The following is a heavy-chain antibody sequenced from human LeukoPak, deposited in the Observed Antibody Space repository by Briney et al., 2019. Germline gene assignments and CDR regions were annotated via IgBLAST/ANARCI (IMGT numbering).Heavy chain of an antibody. V-gene: IGHV3-11*01. CDR2: ISSSGSTI. CDR1: GFTFSDYY. Sequence: PGGSLRLSCAASGFTFSDYYMSWIRQAPGKGQEWVSYISSSGSTIYYADSVKGRFTISRDNAKNSLYLRMNSLRAEDTAVYYCARSVYGAYSSSWYGAFDIWGQGTMVTVSS. J-gene: IGHJ3*02. CDR3: ARSVYGAYSSSWYGAFDI. D-gene: IGHD6-13*01.